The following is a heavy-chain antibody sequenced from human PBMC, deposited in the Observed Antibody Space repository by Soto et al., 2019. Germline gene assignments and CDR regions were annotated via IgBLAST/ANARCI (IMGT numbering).Heavy chain of an antibody. CDR2: INAGNGNT. CDR1: GYTFTSYA. Sequence: ASVKVSCKASGYTFTSYAMHWVRQAPGQRLEWMGWINAGNGNTKYSQKFQGRVTITRDTSASTAYMELSSLRSEDTAVYYCALNYYDSSGPLSAFDIWGQETMVTVSS. V-gene: IGHV1-3*01. J-gene: IGHJ3*02. CDR3: ALNYYDSSGPLSAFDI. D-gene: IGHD3-22*01.